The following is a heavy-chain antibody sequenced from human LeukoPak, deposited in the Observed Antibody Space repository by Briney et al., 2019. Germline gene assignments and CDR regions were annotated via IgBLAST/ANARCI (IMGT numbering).Heavy chain of an antibody. CDR2: IYTSGST. J-gene: IGHJ4*02. Sequence: SETLSLTCTVSGGSISSGSYYWSWIRQPAGKGLEWIGRIYTSGSTNYNPSLKSRVTISVDTSNNQFSLKLSSVTAADTAVYYCARGTYYYDSSGYFVDYRGQGTLVTVSS. CDR3: ARGTYYYDSSGYFVDY. CDR1: GGSISSGSYY. V-gene: IGHV4-61*02. D-gene: IGHD3-22*01.